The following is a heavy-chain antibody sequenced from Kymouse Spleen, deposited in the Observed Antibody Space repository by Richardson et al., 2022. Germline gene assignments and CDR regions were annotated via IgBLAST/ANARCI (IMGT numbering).Heavy chain of an antibody. CDR3: ARDKVLRYFDWLRRDYYGMDV. J-gene: IGHJ6*02. CDR1: GFTFSSYG. Sequence: QVQLVESGGGVVQPGRSLRLSCAASGFTFSSYGMHWVRQAPGKGLEWVAVIWYDGSNKYYADSVKGRFTISRDNSKNTLYLQMNSLRAEDTAVYYCARDKVLRYFDWLRRDYYGMDVWGQGTTVTVSS. V-gene: IGHV3-33*01. D-gene: IGHD3-9*01. CDR2: IWYDGSNK.